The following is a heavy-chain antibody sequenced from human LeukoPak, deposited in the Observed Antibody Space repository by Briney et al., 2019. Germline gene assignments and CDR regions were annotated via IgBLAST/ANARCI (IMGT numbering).Heavy chain of an antibody. Sequence: PGGSLRLSCAASGFTFSSYGMHWVRQAPGKGLEWVAVISYDGSNKYYADSVKGRFTISRDNSKNTLYLQMNSLRAEDTAVYYCAKERIYDYVWGSYTAKQKAYYFDYWGQGTLVTVSS. CDR3: AKERIYDYVWGSYTAKQKAYYFDY. V-gene: IGHV3-30*18. D-gene: IGHD3-16*01. J-gene: IGHJ4*02. CDR2: ISYDGSNK. CDR1: GFTFSSYG.